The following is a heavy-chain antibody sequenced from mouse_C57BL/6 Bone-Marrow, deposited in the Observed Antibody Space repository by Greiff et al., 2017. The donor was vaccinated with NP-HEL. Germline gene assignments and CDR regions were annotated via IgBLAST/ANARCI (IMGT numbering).Heavy chain of an antibody. D-gene: IGHD1-1*01. CDR2: IDPSDSYT. Sequence: QVQLQQPGAELVKPGASVKLSCKASGYTFTSYWMQWVKQRPGQGLEWIGEIDPSDSYTSYNQKFKGKATLTVDTSSSTAYMQLSSLTSEDSAVYYCARERDYYGSSYWYGDVWGTGTTGTVSA. J-gene: IGHJ1*03. CDR3: ARERDYYGSSYWYGDV. V-gene: IGHV1-50*01. CDR1: GYTFTSYW.